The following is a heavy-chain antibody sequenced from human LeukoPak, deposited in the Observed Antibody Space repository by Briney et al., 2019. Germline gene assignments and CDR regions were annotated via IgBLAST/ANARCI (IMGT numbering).Heavy chain of an antibody. CDR1: GYTFTGYY. D-gene: IGHD1-26*01. Sequence: ASVKVSCKASGYTFTGYYMHWVRQAPGQGLEWMGWINPNSGGTNYAQKFQGWVTMTRDTSISTAYMELSRLRSDDTAVYYCARDLASGTTQGAFDIWGQGTMVTVSS. CDR2: INPNSGGT. CDR3: ARDLASGTTQGAFDI. V-gene: IGHV1-2*04. J-gene: IGHJ3*02.